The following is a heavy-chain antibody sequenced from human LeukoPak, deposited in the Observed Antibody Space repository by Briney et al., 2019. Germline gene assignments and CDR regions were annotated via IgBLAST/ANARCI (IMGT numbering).Heavy chain of an antibody. CDR1: GYSISSGYY. CDR2: IYYSGST. Sequence: SETLSLTCTVSGYSISSGYYWSWIRQPPGKGLEWIGYIYYSGSTNYNPSLKSRVTISVDTSKNQFSLKLSSVTAADTAVYYCARGLSSSGVAGDYWGQGTLVTVSS. J-gene: IGHJ4*02. V-gene: IGHV4-61*01. D-gene: IGHD6-6*01. CDR3: ARGLSSSGVAGDY.